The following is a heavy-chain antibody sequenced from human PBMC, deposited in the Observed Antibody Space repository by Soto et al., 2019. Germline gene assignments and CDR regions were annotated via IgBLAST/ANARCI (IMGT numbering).Heavy chain of an antibody. CDR1: GFSLGLSSVG. V-gene: IGHV2-26*01. J-gene: IGHJ4*02. CDR3: ARTDYHETYVAF. D-gene: IGHD3-10*01. Sequence: QATLKESGPVLVKPTETLTLTCTVSGFSLGLSSVGVAWIRQPPGKALEWLGHIFWNDEKSYTPSLQRRLTVSKDTSKSQVVLTLANVDPVDTATFFCARTDYHETYVAFWGPGVLVTVSS. CDR2: IFWNDEK.